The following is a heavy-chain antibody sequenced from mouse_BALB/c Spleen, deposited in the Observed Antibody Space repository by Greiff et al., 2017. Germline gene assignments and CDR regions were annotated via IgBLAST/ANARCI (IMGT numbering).Heavy chain of an antibody. J-gene: IGHJ2*01. Sequence: VQLQQPGAELVKPGASVKLSCKASGYTFTSYWMHWVKQRPGQGLEWIGEIDPSDSYTNYNQKFKGKATLTVDKSSSTAYMQLSSLTSEDSAVYYCARFYDYDDYFDYWGQGTTLTVSS. D-gene: IGHD2-4*01. CDR3: ARFYDYDDYFDY. CDR2: IDPSDSYT. CDR1: GYTFTSYW. V-gene: IGHV1-69*02.